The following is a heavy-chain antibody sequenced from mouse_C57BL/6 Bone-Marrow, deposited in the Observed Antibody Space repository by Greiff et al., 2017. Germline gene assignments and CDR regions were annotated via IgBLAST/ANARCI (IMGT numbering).Heavy chain of an antibody. CDR1: GFTFSSYG. CDR2: ISSGGSYT. V-gene: IGHV5-6*01. Sequence: EVKLLESGGDLVKPGGSLKLSCAASGFTFSSYGMSWVRQTPDKRLEWVATISSGGSYTYYPDSVKGRFTISRDTAKNTLYLQMSSLKSEDTAMYYCARLPYYYGSSYGWFAYWGQGTLVTVSA. CDR3: ARLPYYYGSSYGWFAY. D-gene: IGHD1-1*01. J-gene: IGHJ3*01.